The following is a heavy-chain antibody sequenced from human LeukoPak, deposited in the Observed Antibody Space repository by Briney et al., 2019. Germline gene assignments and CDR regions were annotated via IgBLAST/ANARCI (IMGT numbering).Heavy chain of an antibody. D-gene: IGHD1-26*01. J-gene: IGHJ4*02. CDR3: ARDKIVGATHFDY. V-gene: IGHV3-7*01. CDR1: GFTFSSYW. CDR2: IKQDGSEK. Sequence: GGSLRLSCAASGFTFSSYWMSWVGQAPGKGLEWVANIKQDGSEKYYVDSVKGRFTISRDNAKNSLYLQMNSLRVEDTAVYYCARDKIVGATHFDYWGQGTLVTVSS.